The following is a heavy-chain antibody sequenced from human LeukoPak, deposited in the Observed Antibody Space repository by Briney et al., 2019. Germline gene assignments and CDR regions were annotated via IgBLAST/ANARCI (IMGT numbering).Heavy chain of an antibody. J-gene: IGHJ4*02. CDR2: FSISSTI. CDR1: GFTISSYS. CDR3: ARDNSDYGGNSGYYFDY. D-gene: IGHD4-23*01. V-gene: IGHV3-48*01. Sequence: PGGSLRLSCAASGFTISSYSMNWVRQAPGKGLEWLSMFSISSTIYYADSVKGRFTISRDNSKNTLYLQMNSLRAEDTAVYYCARDNSDYGGNSGYYFDYWGQGTLVTVSS.